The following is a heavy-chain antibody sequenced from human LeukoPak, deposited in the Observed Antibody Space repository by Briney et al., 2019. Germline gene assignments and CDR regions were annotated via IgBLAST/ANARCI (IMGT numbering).Heavy chain of an antibody. CDR2: MFYSGNT. CDR1: AGSIISSSYY. Sequence: SETLSLTCGVSAGSIISSSYYWGWIRQPPGKGLEWIASMFYSGNTYYNPSLKSRVTMSVDTTENQFSLKLSSVTAADTAVYYCARHVVGNYDLLSFDYWGQGSLVTVSS. V-gene: IGHV4-39*01. D-gene: IGHD2-21*01. J-gene: IGHJ4*02. CDR3: ARHVVGNYDLLSFDY.